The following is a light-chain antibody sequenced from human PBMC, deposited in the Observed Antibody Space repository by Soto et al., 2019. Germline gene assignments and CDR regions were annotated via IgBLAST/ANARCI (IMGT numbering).Light chain of an antibody. CDR3: QQRSNWPLT. CDR1: QSVSSY. J-gene: IGKJ4*01. V-gene: IGKV3-11*01. CDR2: DAS. Sequence: IVLTQSPATLSLSPGERATLSCMASQSVSSYLALYQQKPGQAPRLLIYDASNRATGIPARFSGSGSGTDFTLTISSLEPEDFAVYYCQQRSNWPLTFGGGTKVDIK.